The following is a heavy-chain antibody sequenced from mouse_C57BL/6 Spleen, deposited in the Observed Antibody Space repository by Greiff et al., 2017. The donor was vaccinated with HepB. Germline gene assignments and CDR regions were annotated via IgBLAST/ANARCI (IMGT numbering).Heavy chain of an antibody. J-gene: IGHJ2*01. D-gene: IGHD3-2*02. CDR2: IGPGSGST. V-gene: IGHV1-77*01. Sequence: VQLQQSGAELVKPGASVKISCKASGYTFTDYYINWVKQRPGQGLEWIGKIGPGSGSTYYNEKFKGKATLTADKSSSTAYIQLSSLTSEDSAVYFCARTRAAQSYYFDYWGQGTTLTVSS. CDR3: ARTRAAQSYYFDY. CDR1: GYTFTDYY.